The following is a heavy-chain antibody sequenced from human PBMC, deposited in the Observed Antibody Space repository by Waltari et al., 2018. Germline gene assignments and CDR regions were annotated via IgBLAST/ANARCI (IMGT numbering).Heavy chain of an antibody. D-gene: IGHD3-22*01. V-gene: IGHV3-23*01. CDR3: AKEIYDSSGPSFYYYYCMDV. Sequence: EVQLLESGGGLVQPGGSLRLSCAASGFPFRSYAMSWVRQAPGKGLGWVSAISGSGGSTYYADAVTCRFTISRDNSKNSLYLQMNSLRAEDTSVYYCAKEIYDSSGPSFYYYYCMDVWGQGTTVTVSS. CDR1: GFPFRSYA. J-gene: IGHJ6*02. CDR2: ISGSGGST.